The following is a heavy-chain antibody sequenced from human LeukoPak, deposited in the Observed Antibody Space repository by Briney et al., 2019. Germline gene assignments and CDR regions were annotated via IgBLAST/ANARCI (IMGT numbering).Heavy chain of an antibody. CDR3: ASQDYYDSSGHDY. J-gene: IGHJ4*02. Sequence: SETLSLTCTVSSGSITSYYWSWIRQPPGKGLEYIGHIYYTGTTDYNPSLKSRVTMSVDTSKSQFSLRLISVTASDTAVYYCASQDYYDSSGHDYWGQGTLVTVSS. CDR1: SGSITSYY. D-gene: IGHD3-22*01. CDR2: IYYTGTT. V-gene: IGHV4-59*01.